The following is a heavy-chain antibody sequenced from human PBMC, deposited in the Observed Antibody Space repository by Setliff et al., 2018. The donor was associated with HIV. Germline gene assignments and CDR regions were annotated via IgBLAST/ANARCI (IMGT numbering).Heavy chain of an antibody. J-gene: IGHJ4*02. V-gene: IGHV4-39*01. CDR3: ARQAIFGYYDSSGYLDY. D-gene: IGHD3-22*01. CDR2: IYYSGST. Sequence: KTSETLSLTCVVSGYSISSGSYYWGWIRQPPGKGLEWIGSIYYSGSTYYNPSLQSRVTISVDTSKNLFSLRLSSVTASDTAVYYCARQAIFGYYDSSGYLDYWGQGTLVTVS. CDR1: GYSISSGSYY.